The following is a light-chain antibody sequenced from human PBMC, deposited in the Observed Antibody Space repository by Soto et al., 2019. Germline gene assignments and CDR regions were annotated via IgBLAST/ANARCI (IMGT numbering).Light chain of an antibody. J-gene: IGLJ2*01. CDR3: SSYAGSYTFVV. V-gene: IGLV2-11*01. CDR1: SSDVGAYDY. CDR2: DVS. Sequence: QSALTQPRSVSGSPGQSVTISCTGTSSDVGAYDYVSWYQQDPGKAPKVLIYDVSERPSGVPDRFSGSKSDNTASLTLSGLQAEDEADYYCSSYAGSYTFVVFGGGTKLTGL.